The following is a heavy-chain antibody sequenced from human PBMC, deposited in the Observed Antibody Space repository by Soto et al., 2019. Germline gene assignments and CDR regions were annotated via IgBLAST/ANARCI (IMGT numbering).Heavy chain of an antibody. CDR2: IYYSGST. D-gene: IGHD2-15*01. V-gene: IGHV4-61*01. CDR3: ARSCSGGSCYSNWFDP. CDR1: GGSVSSGSYY. J-gene: IGHJ5*02. Sequence: SETLSLTCTVSGGSVSSGSYYWSWIRQPPGKGLEWIGYIYYSGSTNYNPSLKSRVTISVDTSKNQFSLKLSSVTAADTAVYYCARSCSGGSCYSNWFDPWGQGTLVTVS.